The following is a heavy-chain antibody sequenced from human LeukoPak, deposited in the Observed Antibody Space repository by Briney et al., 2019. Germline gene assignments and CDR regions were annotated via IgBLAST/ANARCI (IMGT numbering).Heavy chain of an antibody. D-gene: IGHD2-21*02. V-gene: IGHV4-59*08. CDR2: VFYSGGT. CDR3: ARHLSVTYDAFNL. J-gene: IGHJ3*01. Sequence: SETLSLTCTVSGGSTTGYFWSWIRQPPGKGPEWIGYVFYSGGTLYNPSLDSRVTISVDTSKTQFSLELTSVTAADTAVYYCARHLSVTYDAFNLWGRGTMVTVSS. CDR1: GGSTTGYF.